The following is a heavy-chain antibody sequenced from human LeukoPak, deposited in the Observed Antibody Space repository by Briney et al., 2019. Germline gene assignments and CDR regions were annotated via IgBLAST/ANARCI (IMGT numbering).Heavy chain of an antibody. J-gene: IGHJ3*02. D-gene: IGHD4-17*01. CDR1: GFTFSSYS. V-gene: IGHV3-21*01. CDR2: ISSSSSYI. Sequence: GGSLRLSCAASGFTFSSYSMNWVRQAPGKGLEWVSSISSSSSYIYYADSVKGRFTISRDNAKNSLYLQMNSLRAEDTAVYYCARDLTRDYGGNSNDAFDIWGQGTTVTVSS. CDR3: ARDLTRDYGGNSNDAFDI.